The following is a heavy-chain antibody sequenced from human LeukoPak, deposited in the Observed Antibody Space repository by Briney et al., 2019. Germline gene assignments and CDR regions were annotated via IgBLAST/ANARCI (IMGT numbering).Heavy chain of an antibody. D-gene: IGHD4-17*01. Sequence: PSETLSLTCTVSGGSISSYYWSWIRQPPGKGLEWIGYIYYSGSTNYDPSLKSRVTISVDTSKNQFSLRLSSVTAADTAVYYCARGRDYGDYGRHYYYMDVWGKGTTVTISS. CDR3: ARGRDYGDYGRHYYYMDV. CDR2: IYYSGST. J-gene: IGHJ6*03. CDR1: GGSISSYY. V-gene: IGHV4-59*01.